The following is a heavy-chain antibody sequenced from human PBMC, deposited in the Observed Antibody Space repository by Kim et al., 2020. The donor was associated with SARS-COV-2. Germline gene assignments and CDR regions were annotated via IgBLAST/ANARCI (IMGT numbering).Heavy chain of an antibody. CDR3: AKGGVLYIQYKNWFDP. Sequence: GGSLRLSCAASGFTFSSYAMSWVRQAPGKGLEWVSAISGSGGSTYYADSVKGRFTISRDNSKNTLYLQMNSLRAEDTAVYYCAKGGVLYIQYKNWFDPWGQGTLVTVSS. V-gene: IGHV3-23*01. J-gene: IGHJ5*02. D-gene: IGHD2-8*01. CDR2: ISGSGGST. CDR1: GFTFSSYA.